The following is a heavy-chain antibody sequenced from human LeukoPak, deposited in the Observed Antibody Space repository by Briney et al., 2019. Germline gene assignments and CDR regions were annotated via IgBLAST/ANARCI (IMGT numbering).Heavy chain of an antibody. Sequence: RCLRLSCAASGFTFSSYAMHWVRQAPGKGLEWVAVMSCDGSNKYYADSVKGRFTISRDNSKNTLYLQMNSLRAEDTAVYYCARDHGYCGGDCYEYFQHWGQGTLVTGSS. CDR2: MSCDGSNK. CDR3: ARDHGYCGGDCYEYFQH. J-gene: IGHJ1*01. D-gene: IGHD2-21*02. V-gene: IGHV3-30*04. CDR1: GFTFSSYA.